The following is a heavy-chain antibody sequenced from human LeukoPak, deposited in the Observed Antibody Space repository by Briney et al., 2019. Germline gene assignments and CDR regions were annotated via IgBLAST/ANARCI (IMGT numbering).Heavy chain of an antibody. CDR1: GYTFTSYD. CDR3: ASSRPYYDILTGYYFDS. D-gene: IGHD3-9*01. J-gene: IGHJ3*02. Sequence: ASVKVSCKASGYTFTSYDINWVRQAPGQGLEWMGWMNTNSGNTGYAQKFQGRVTMTRNTSISTAYMELSSLRSEDTAVYYCASSRPYYDILTGYYFDSWAKGQWSPSLQ. CDR2: MNTNSGNT. V-gene: IGHV1-8*01.